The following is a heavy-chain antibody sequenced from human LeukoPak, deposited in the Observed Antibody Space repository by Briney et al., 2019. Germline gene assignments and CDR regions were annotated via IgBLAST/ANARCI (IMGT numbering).Heavy chain of an antibody. J-gene: IGHJ4*02. CDR3: ARDLGIGVAAFDY. Sequence: PGGSLRLSCAASGFTFSSYAMHWVRQAPGKGLEYVSAISSNGGSTYYANSVKGRFTISRDNSKNTLYLQMGSLRAEDMAVYYCARDLGIGVAAFDYWGQGTLVTVSS. V-gene: IGHV3-64*01. CDR1: GFTFSSYA. CDR2: ISSNGGST. D-gene: IGHD1-26*01.